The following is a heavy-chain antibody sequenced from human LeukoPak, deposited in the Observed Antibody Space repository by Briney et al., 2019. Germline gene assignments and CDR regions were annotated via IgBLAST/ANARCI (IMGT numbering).Heavy chain of an antibody. V-gene: IGHV4-59*01. CDR2: PYYSGNT. CDR3: ARGGDYYDSSGYLLRYYYYYMDV. D-gene: IGHD3-22*01. J-gene: IGHJ6*03. CDR1: GASISSYY. Sequence: PSETLSLTCTVSGASISSYYWSWLRQPPGKGLEWIGYPYYSGNTNYNPSLKSRVTISVDTSKNQFSLTLSSVTAADTAVYYCARGGDYYDSSGYLLRYYYYYMDVWGRGTTVTVSS.